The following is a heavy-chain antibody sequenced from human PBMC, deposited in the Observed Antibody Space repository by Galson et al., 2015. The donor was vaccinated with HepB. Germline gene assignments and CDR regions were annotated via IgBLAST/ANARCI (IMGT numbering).Heavy chain of an antibody. CDR2: IIPILSIA. CDR3: ARDLGVGDDYVWGNYRPDAFDI. Sequence: SVKVSCKASGGTFSSYAISWVRQAPGQGLEWMGRIIPILSIANYAQKFQGRVTITADKSTSTAYMELSSLRSEDTAVYYCARDLGVGDDYVWGNYRPDAFDIWGQGTMVTVSS. V-gene: IGHV1-69*04. D-gene: IGHD3-16*02. J-gene: IGHJ3*02. CDR1: GGTFSSYA.